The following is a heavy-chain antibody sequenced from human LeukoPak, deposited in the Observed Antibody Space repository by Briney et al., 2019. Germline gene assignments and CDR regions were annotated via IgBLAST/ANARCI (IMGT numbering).Heavy chain of an antibody. CDR3: ARRPKYQLLCARWFDP. Sequence: TSETLSLTCAVYGGSFSGYYWSWIRQPPGKGLEWIGEINHSGSTNYNPSLKSRVTISVDTSKNQFSLKLSSVTAADTAVYYCARRPKYQLLCARWFDPWGQGTLVTVSS. D-gene: IGHD2-2*01. CDR1: GGSFSGYY. J-gene: IGHJ5*02. CDR2: INHSGST. V-gene: IGHV4-34*01.